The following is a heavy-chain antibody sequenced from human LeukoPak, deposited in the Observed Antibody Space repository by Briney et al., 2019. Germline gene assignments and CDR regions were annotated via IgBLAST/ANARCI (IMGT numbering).Heavy chain of an antibody. CDR1: EFTFSSYG. J-gene: IGHJ4*02. CDR3: ARVRYGSGSSPVDY. CDR2: IWYDGSNK. D-gene: IGHD3-10*01. Sequence: PGRSPRLSCAASEFTFSSYGMHWVRQAPGKGLEWVAVIWYDGSNKYYADSVKGRFTISRDNSKNTLYLQMNSLRAEDTAVYYCARVRYGSGSSPVDYWGQGTLVTVSS. V-gene: IGHV3-33*01.